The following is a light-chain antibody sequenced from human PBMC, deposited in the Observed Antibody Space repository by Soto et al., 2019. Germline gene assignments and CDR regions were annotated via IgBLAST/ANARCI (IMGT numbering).Light chain of an antibody. CDR3: QQYNNWPPFT. CDR1: QSVRSN. Sequence: EIVMTQSPGTLSVSPGERATLSCRASQSVRSNLAWYQQKPGQAPRLLIYEASTRATGIPARFSGSGSGTEFTLTISSLQSEDFEVYHCQQYNNWPPFTFGPGTKVDIK. V-gene: IGKV3-15*01. CDR2: EAS. J-gene: IGKJ3*01.